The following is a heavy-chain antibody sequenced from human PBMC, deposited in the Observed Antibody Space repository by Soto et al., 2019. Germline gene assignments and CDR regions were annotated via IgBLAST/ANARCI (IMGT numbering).Heavy chain of an antibody. CDR3: ARGRYYYSDSSGSPRNWFDP. J-gene: IGHJ5*02. D-gene: IGHD3-22*01. CDR1: GYTFTSYA. V-gene: IGHV1-3*01. CDR2: INAGNGNT. Sequence: ASVKVSCKASGYTFTSYAMHWVRQAPGQRLEWMGWINAGNGNTKYSQKFQGRVTITRDTSASTAYMELSSLRSEDTAVYYCARGRYYYSDSSGSPRNWFDPWGQGTLVTVSS.